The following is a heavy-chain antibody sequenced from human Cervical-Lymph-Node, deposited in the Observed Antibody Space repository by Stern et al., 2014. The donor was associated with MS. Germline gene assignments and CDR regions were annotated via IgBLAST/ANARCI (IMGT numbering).Heavy chain of an antibody. Sequence: QVQLQESGPGQVKPSQTLSLTCTVSGDSFTNTNYYWSWIRQPPGKGLEWIGHIYYSGTTYYSPSLKSRIIISLDTSKNQFSLELSSVTAADTAVYYCVRGRAPITPAEIDYWGQGVLVTVSS. CDR3: VRGRAPITPAEIDY. CDR2: IYYSGTT. CDR1: GDSFTNTNYY. J-gene: IGHJ4*01. V-gene: IGHV4-30-4*01. D-gene: IGHD1-14*01.